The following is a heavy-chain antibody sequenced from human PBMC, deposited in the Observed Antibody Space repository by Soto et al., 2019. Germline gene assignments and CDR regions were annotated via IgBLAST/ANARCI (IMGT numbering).Heavy chain of an antibody. V-gene: IGHV1-2*04. CDR3: ARDRGCSSTSCYSNTYYYYYGMDV. CDR2: INPNSGGT. D-gene: IGHD2-2*01. Sequence: ASVKVSCKASGYTFTGYYMHWVRQAPGQGLEWMGWINPNSGGTNYAQKFQGWVTMTRDTSISTAYMELSRLRSDDTAVYYCARDRGCSSTSCYSNTYYYYYGMDVWGQGTTVTVSS. CDR1: GYTFTGYY. J-gene: IGHJ6*02.